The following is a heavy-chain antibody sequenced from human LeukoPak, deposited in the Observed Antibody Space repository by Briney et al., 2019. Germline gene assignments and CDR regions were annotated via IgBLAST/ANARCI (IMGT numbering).Heavy chain of an antibody. CDR1: GFTFSDYY. Sequence: GGSLRLSCAASGFTFSDYYRSWSRQAPGKGLEWVSYISSSNSYTNYADSVKGRFTISRDNAKNSLWLQVSSLRVEDTAIYYCARGSGAWSLNLWGQGTLVTVSS. J-gene: IGHJ4*02. CDR3: ARGSGAWSLNL. D-gene: IGHD2-21*02. V-gene: IGHV3-11*05. CDR2: ISSSNSYT.